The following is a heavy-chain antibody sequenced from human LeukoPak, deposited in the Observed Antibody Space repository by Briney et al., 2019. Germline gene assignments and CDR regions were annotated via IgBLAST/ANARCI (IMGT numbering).Heavy chain of an antibody. V-gene: IGHV4-38-2*01. CDR3: ARWSSGSYDGFDY. CDR1: GYSISSGYY. D-gene: IGHD3-10*01. CDR2: IYHSGST. J-gene: IGHJ4*02. Sequence: SETLSLTCAVSGYSISSGYYWGWIRQPPGKGLEWIGSIYHSGSTYYNPSLKSRVTISVDTSKNQFSLKLSSVTAADTAVYYCARWSSGSYDGFDYWGQGTQVTVSS.